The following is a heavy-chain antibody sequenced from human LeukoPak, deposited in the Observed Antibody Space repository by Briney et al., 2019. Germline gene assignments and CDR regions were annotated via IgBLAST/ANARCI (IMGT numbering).Heavy chain of an antibody. D-gene: IGHD6-13*01. CDR3: ARDDRSWSDHYYYYMDV. CDR2: ISFDGSGK. CDR1: GFTFSSYA. J-gene: IGHJ6*03. V-gene: IGHV3-30*04. Sequence: PGRSLRLSCAASGFTFSSYAMHWVRQAPGKGLEWVAVISFDGSGKYYADSVKGRFTISRDNDKNMMYLQVNSVRGEDTAVYYCARDDRSWSDHYYYYMDVWGKGTTVTVSS.